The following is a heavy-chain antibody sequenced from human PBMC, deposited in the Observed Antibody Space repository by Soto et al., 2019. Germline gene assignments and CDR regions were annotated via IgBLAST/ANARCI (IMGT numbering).Heavy chain of an antibody. CDR2: MWYDGLRQ. V-gene: IGHV3-33*03. CDR3: VKERPPPFFDS. J-gene: IGHJ4*02. CDR1: GFTLNNYG. Sequence: LRLSCVGSGFTLNNYGVHWVRQAPGKGLEWVALMWYDGLRQTYLDSVRGPFTVSRDSSTNTIYLQMHSLRVEDTGNYFCVKERPPPFFDSWGQGTPVTVS.